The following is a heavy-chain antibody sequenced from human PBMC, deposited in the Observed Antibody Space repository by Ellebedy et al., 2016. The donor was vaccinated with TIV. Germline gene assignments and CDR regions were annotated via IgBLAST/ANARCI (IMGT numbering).Heavy chain of an antibody. CDR2: IDWDDDK. J-gene: IGHJ6*03. Sequence: SGPTLVKPTQTLTLTCTFSGFSLSTSGMCVSWIRQPPGKALEWLALIDWDDDKYYSTSLKTRLTISKDTSKNQVVLTMTNMDPVDTATYYCARIMDYPSYYYYMDVWGKGTTVTVSS. CDR1: GFSLSTSGMC. V-gene: IGHV2-70*01. D-gene: IGHD2-2*03. CDR3: ARIMDYPSYYYYMDV.